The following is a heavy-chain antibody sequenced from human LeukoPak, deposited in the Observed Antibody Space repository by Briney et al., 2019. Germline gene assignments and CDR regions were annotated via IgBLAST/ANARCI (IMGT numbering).Heavy chain of an antibody. CDR3: AKTSVDSSSWYEDAFDI. CDR2: ISGSGGST. CDR1: GFTFSSHA. V-gene: IGHV3-23*01. Sequence: PGGSLRLSCAASGFTFSSHAMSWVRQAPGEGLEWVSAISGSGGSTYYADSVKGRFTISRDNSKNTLYLQMNSLRAEDTAVYYCAKTSVDSSSWYEDAFDIWGQGTMVTVSS. D-gene: IGHD6-13*01. J-gene: IGHJ3*02.